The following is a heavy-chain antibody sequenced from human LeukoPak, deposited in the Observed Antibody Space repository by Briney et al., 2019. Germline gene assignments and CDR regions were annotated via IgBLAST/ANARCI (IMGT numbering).Heavy chain of an antibody. CDR2: ISGSGGSI. V-gene: IGHV3-23*01. CDR1: GFTFSSYA. CDR3: ARGFTVSSPLSVVVITLFDY. D-gene: IGHD3-22*01. J-gene: IGHJ4*02. Sequence: GGSLRLSCAASGFTFSSYATSWVRQAPGKGLEWVSAISGSGGSIYYADSVKGRFTISRDNAKNSLYLQMNSLRAEDTAVYYCARGFTVSSPLSVVVITLFDYWGQGTLVTVSS.